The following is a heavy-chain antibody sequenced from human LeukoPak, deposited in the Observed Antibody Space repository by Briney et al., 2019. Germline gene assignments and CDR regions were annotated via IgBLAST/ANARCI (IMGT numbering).Heavy chain of an antibody. CDR1: GGSISSYY. CDR2: IYYSGST. CDR3: ARSLVVVPAAIIVGNDAFDI. Sequence: WETLSLTCTVSGGSISSYYWSWIRQPPGKGLEWIGYIYYSGSTNYNPSLKSRVTISVDTSKNQFSLKLSSVTAADTAVYYCARSLVVVPAAIIVGNDAFDIWGQGTMVTVSS. V-gene: IGHV4-59*01. D-gene: IGHD2-2*01. J-gene: IGHJ3*02.